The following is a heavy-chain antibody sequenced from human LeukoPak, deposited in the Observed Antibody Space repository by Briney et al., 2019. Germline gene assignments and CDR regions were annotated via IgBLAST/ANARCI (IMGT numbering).Heavy chain of an antibody. J-gene: IGHJ4*02. D-gene: IGHD3-22*01. CDR3: AKDMNSGRLRVHYYDSSGYLDF. Sequence: GGSLRLSCAASGSTFSTYAMSWVRQAPGKGPEWVSAISGSGGNTYYADSVKGRFTISRDNSKNTLYLQMNSLRAEDTAIYYCAKDMNSGRLRVHYYDSSGYLDFWGQGTLVTVSS. V-gene: IGHV3-23*01. CDR1: GSTFSTYA. CDR2: ISGSGGNT.